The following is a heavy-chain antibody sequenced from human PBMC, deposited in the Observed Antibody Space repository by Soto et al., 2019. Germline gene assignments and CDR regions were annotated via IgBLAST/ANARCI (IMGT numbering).Heavy chain of an antibody. CDR1: GFTVSSSE. J-gene: IGHJ6*02. CDR2: INEDGTTI. Sequence: EVQLVESGGGLVQPGGSLRLSCTASGFTVSSSEMNWVRQAPGKGLEWVSYINEDGTTIYADSVKGRFTISRDSAENSLFLQMNSLRADDTAVYYFSRDKGERVAYGMDVRGQGTTVTVSS. D-gene: IGHD3-16*01. V-gene: IGHV3-48*03. CDR3: SRDKGERVAYGMDV.